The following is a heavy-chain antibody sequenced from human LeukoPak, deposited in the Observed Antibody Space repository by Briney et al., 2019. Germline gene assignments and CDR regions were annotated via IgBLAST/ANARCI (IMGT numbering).Heavy chain of an antibody. J-gene: IGHJ5*02. Sequence: GGSLRLSCAASGFTFSSYGMHWDRQAPGKGLEWVAVMSYDGSKEYYADSVKGRFTISRDNSKNTSYLQMNSLRVEDTAVYYCLVWKHVFDRWGQGTLVTVSS. CDR3: LVWKHVFDR. CDR1: GFTFSSYG. CDR2: MSYDGSKE. V-gene: IGHV3-30*03. D-gene: IGHD5/OR15-5a*01.